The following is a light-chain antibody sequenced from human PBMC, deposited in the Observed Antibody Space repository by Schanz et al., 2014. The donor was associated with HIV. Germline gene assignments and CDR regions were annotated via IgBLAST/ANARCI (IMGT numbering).Light chain of an antibody. Sequence: QSVLTQPPSVSGAPGQRVTISCTGSSSNIGSVYDVHWYQQLPGTAPKHLIFANSDRPSGVPDRFSGSKSGTSASLAITGLQAEDEADYYCCSYTGSGTLVFGGGTKLTVL. CDR1: SSNIGSVYD. V-gene: IGLV1-40*01. J-gene: IGLJ2*01. CDR3: CSYTGSGTLV. CDR2: ANS.